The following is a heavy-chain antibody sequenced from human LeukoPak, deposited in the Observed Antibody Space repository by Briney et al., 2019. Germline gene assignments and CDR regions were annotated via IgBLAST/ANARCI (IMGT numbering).Heavy chain of an antibody. J-gene: IGHJ4*02. Sequence: GGSLRLSCSASGLTVTNAWMNWVRQAPGEGLDWVGRIASKTDGGATDYAAPVKGRFTIPRDDSKNTLNLQMNSLKTEDTAVYYCTTGIRGDWGQGTLVTVSS. D-gene: IGHD3-10*01. CDR2: IASKTDGGAT. CDR1: GLTVTNAW. CDR3: TTGIRGD. V-gene: IGHV3-15*07.